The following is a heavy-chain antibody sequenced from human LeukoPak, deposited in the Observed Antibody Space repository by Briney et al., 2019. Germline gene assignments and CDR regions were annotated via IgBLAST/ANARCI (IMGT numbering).Heavy chain of an antibody. D-gene: IGHD4-17*01. Sequence: ASVKVSCKASGGTFSSYAISWVRQAPGQGLEWMGGIIPIFGTANYAQKFQGRVTITADESTSTAYMELSSLRSEDTAVYYCAREKSYGDYRSNAIDIWGQGTMVTVSS. CDR3: AREKSYGDYRSNAIDI. V-gene: IGHV1-69*13. CDR1: GGTFSSYA. CDR2: IIPIFGTA. J-gene: IGHJ3*02.